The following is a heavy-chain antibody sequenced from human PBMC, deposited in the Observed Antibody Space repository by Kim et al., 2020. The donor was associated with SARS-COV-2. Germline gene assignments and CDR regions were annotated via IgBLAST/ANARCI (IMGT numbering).Heavy chain of an antibody. CDR2: IVVGSGNT. Sequence: SVKVSCKASGFTFTSSAVQWVRQARGQRLEWIGWIVVGSGNTNYAQKFQERVTITRDMSTSTAYMELSSLRSEDTAVYYCAADPFDYYAFYGMDVWGQGTTVTVSS. J-gene: IGHJ6*02. CDR3: AADPFDYYAFYGMDV. CDR1: GFTFTSSA. V-gene: IGHV1-58*01.